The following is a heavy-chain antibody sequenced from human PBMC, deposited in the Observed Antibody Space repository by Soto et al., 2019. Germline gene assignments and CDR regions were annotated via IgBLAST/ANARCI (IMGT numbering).Heavy chain of an antibody. CDR2: INPNSGGT. V-gene: IGHV1-2*04. Sequence: GASVKVSCKASGYTFTGYYMHWVRQAPGQGLEWMGWINPNSGGTNYAQKFQGWVTMTRDTSTSTAYMELSSLRSEDTAVYYCAAALHDYGDYVGFYFDYWGQGTLVTVSS. CDR3: AAALHDYGDYVGFYFDY. CDR1: GYTFTGYY. D-gene: IGHD4-17*01. J-gene: IGHJ4*02.